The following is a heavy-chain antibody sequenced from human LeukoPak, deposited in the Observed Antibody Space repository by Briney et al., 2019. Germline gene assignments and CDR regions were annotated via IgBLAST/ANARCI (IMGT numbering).Heavy chain of an antibody. V-gene: IGHV4-34*01. Sequence: SETLSLTCAVYGGSFRGYYWSWIRQPPGKGLDWIGEINHSGSTNYNPSLKSRVTISVDTSKNQFSLKLSSVTAADTAVYYCARGHADNRYFDYWGQGTLVTVSS. J-gene: IGHJ4*02. CDR1: GGSFRGYY. CDR2: INHSGST. CDR3: ARGHADNRYFDY.